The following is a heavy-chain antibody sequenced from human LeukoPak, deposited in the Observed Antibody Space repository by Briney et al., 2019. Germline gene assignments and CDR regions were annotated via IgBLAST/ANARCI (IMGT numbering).Heavy chain of an antibody. Sequence: PSETLSLTCTVSGGSISSSSYYWGWIRQPPGKGLEWIGSIYYSGSTYYNPSLKSRVTISVDTSKNQFSLKLSPVTAADTAVYYCARHPGRLFDYWGQGTLVTVSS. CDR3: ARHPGRLFDY. CDR1: GGSISSSSYY. J-gene: IGHJ4*02. V-gene: IGHV4-39*01. CDR2: IYYSGST.